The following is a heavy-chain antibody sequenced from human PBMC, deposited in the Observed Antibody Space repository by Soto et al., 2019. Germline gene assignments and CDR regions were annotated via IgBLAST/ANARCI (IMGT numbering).Heavy chain of an antibody. D-gene: IGHD2-15*01. CDR2: INPDNGNT. V-gene: IGHV1-3*01. J-gene: IGHJ5*02. CDR3: ARGIATGQLDP. CDR1: GYTFTRYT. Sequence: QVQLVQSGAEVKKPGASVKISCKASGYTFTRYTMNWVRQAPGQRLEWMGWINPDNGNTKSSQMFQDRVIITSDTTASTAYMDLSSLRSEDTAVYYCARGIATGQLDPWGQGTLVTVSS.